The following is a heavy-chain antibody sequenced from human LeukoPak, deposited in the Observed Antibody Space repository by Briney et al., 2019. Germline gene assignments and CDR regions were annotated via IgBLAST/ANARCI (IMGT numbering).Heavy chain of an antibody. Sequence: GASVKVSCKVSGYTLTELSMHWVRQAPGQGLEWMGWINPNSGGTNYAQKFQGRVTMTRDTSISTAYMELSRLRSDDTAVYYCARVNGGNSFDYWGQGTLVTVSS. J-gene: IGHJ4*02. CDR2: INPNSGGT. D-gene: IGHD4-23*01. CDR3: ARVNGGNSFDY. V-gene: IGHV1-2*02. CDR1: GYTLTELS.